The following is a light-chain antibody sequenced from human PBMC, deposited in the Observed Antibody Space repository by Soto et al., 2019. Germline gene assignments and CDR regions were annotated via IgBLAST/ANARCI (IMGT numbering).Light chain of an antibody. Sequence: EIVLTQSPGTLSLSPGERATLSCRASQSVRSNSSALYQQKRRQTASLLIYGATSRATGKPDRFSGSGSGTDFTLTISRLDPEVFAVYYCQQYASSITFGGGTKV. J-gene: IGKJ4*01. CDR3: QQYASSIT. V-gene: IGKV3-20*01. CDR1: QSVRSNS. CDR2: GAT.